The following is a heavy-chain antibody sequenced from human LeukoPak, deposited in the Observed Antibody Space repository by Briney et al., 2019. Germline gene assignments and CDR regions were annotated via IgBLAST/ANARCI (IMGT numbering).Heavy chain of an antibody. CDR3: ASALGYSSPDAFDM. CDR1: GGSISSGDYY. D-gene: IGHD6-13*01. J-gene: IGHJ3*02. Sequence: TSETLSLTCTVAGGSISSGDYYWSCIRQPPGKGLEWIGYIYYSGNTYYNPSLKSRVTISVDTSKNQFSLKLSSVTAADTAVYYCASALGYSSPDAFDMWDQGTMVTVSS. V-gene: IGHV4-30-4*02. CDR2: IYYSGNT.